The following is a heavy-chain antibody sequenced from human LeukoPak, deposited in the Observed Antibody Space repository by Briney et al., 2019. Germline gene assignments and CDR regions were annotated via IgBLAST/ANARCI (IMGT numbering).Heavy chain of an antibody. CDR3: ARGAIFGVRKYYYYMDV. Sequence: SETLSLTCTVSGGSNSSGGYYWSWIRQHPGKGLEWIGYIYYSGSTYYNPSLKSRVTISVDTSKNQFSLKLSSVTAADSAVYYRARGAIFGVRKYYYYMDVWGKGTTVTVSS. J-gene: IGHJ6*03. V-gene: IGHV4-31*03. CDR1: GGSNSSGGYY. D-gene: IGHD3-3*01. CDR2: IYYSGST.